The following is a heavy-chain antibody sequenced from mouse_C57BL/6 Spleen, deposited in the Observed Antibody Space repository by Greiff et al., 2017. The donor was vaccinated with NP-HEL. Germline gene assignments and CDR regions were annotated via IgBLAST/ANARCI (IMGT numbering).Heavy chain of an antibody. V-gene: IGHV3-1*01. CDR2: ISYSGST. Sequence: EVKLMESGPGMVKPSQSLSLTCTVTGYSITSGYDWHWIRHFPGNKLEWMGYISYSGSTNYNPSLKSRISITHDTSKNHFFLKLNSVTTEETATYYCARGGSSGYVRFAYWGQGTLVTVSA. D-gene: IGHD3-2*02. CDR1: GYSITSGYD. CDR3: ARGGSSGYVRFAY. J-gene: IGHJ3*01.